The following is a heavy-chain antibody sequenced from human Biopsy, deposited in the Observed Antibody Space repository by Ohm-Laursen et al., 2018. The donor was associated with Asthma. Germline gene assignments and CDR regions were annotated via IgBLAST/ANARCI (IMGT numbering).Heavy chain of an antibody. J-gene: IGHJ4*02. CDR3: AKYSVFYYRGGNDY. Sequence: SLRLSCSAPGFTVSRDHMFWVRQAPGKGLEWVSVIYSGGTSHTADSVKGQFTISRDNAKNTVYLQMNSLRAEDSAIYYCAKYSVFYYRGGNDYWGQGIVVTVSS. D-gene: IGHD1-26*01. CDR2: IYSGGTS. V-gene: IGHV3-53*01. CDR1: GFTVSRDH.